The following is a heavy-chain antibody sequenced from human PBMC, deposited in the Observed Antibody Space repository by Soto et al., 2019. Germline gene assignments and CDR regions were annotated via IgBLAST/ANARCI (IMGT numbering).Heavy chain of an antibody. Sequence: GGSLRLPCAASGFTFSSYAMIWVRQAPGKGLEWVSAISGSGGSTYYADSVKGRFTISRDNSKNTLYLQMNSLRAEDTAVYYCAKGGGGYCSGGSCYSVSDFDYWGQGTLVTVSS. D-gene: IGHD2-15*01. CDR3: AKGGGGYCSGGSCYSVSDFDY. CDR1: GFTFSSYA. J-gene: IGHJ4*02. CDR2: ISGSGGST. V-gene: IGHV3-23*01.